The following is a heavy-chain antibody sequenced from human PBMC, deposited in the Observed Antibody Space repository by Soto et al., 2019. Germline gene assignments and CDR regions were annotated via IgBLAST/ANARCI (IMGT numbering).Heavy chain of an antibody. V-gene: IGHV3-30-3*01. J-gene: IGHJ4*02. CDR3: ARDRGSYLFDY. CDR2: ISYDGSNK. Sequence: GGSLRLSCAASGFTFSSYAIHFFGQAPGKGLEWVAVISYDGSNKYYADSVKGRFTISRDNSKNTLYLQMNSLRAEDTAVYYCARDRGSYLFDYWGQGTLVTVSS. D-gene: IGHD1-26*01. CDR1: GFTFSSYA.